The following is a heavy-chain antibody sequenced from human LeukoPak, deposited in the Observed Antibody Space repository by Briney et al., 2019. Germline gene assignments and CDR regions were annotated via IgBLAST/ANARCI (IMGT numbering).Heavy chain of an antibody. V-gene: IGHV4-39*01. Sequence: SETLSLTCTVSGGSISSSNYYWGWIRQPPGKGLEWIGSIYYSGSTYYNPSLKSRVTISVDTSKNQFSLKLSSVTAADTAVYYCARHYYDYGGFDYWGQGTWSPSPQ. CDR3: ARHYYDYGGFDY. CDR1: GGSISSSNYY. J-gene: IGHJ4*02. D-gene: IGHD3-22*01. CDR2: IYYSGST.